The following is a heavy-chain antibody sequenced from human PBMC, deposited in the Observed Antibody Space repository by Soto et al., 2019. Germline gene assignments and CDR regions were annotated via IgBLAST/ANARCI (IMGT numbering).Heavy chain of an antibody. Sequence: QVRLVEFGGGLVKPGGSLRLSCAASGFTFTDYYMSWIRQAPGRGLEWVSYIGDSGTKKYYADSVKGRFTISRVNAKNSLFLQMNSLRPEDTAVYYCANGPLDFWGQGTLVTVSS. CDR1: GFTFTDYY. V-gene: IGHV3-11*01. J-gene: IGHJ4*02. CDR2: IGDSGTKK. CDR3: ANGPLDF.